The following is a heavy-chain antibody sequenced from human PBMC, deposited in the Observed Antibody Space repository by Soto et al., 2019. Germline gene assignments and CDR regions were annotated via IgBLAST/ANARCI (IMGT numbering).Heavy chain of an antibody. V-gene: IGHV3-48*01. Sequence: GGSLRLSCAASGFTFSTYDMNWVRQAPGKGLEWISYISGSSSSISYADSVKGRFTISRDNSKNTVYLQMDSLRVEDTAVYYCARDGGDFDYWGQGTLVTVS. CDR1: GFTFSTYD. CDR2: ISGSSSSI. D-gene: IGHD3-16*01. CDR3: ARDGGDFDY. J-gene: IGHJ4*02.